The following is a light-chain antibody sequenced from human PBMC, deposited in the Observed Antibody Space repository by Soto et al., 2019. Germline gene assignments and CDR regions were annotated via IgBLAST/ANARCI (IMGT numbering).Light chain of an antibody. CDR3: SSYTSSSTLL. CDR1: SSDVGGYNY. J-gene: IGLJ2*01. Sequence: QSALTQPASVSGSPGQSITISCTGTSSDVGGYNYVSWYQQHPGKAPILMIYAVSNRPSGVSNRFSGSKSGNTASLTISGLQAEDEADYYCSSYTSSSTLLFGGGTKLTVL. V-gene: IGLV2-14*01. CDR2: AVS.